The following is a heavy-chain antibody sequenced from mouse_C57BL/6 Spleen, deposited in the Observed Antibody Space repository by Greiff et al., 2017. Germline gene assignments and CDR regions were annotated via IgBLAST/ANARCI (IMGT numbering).Heavy chain of an antibody. V-gene: IGHV1-53*01. D-gene: IGHD4-1*01. CDR1: GYTFTSYW. J-gene: IGHJ3*01. CDR3: ARPFNWDATWFAY. Sequence: QVQLKQPGTELVKPGASVKLSCKASGYTFTSYWMHWVKQRPGQGLEWIGNINPSNGGTNYNEKFKSKATLTVDKSSSTAYMQLSSLTSEDSAVYYCARPFNWDATWFAYWGQGTLVTVSA. CDR2: INPSNGGT.